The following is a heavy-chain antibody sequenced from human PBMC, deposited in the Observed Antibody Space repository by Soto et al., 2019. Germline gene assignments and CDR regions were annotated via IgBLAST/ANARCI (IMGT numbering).Heavy chain of an antibody. D-gene: IGHD4-17*01. J-gene: IGHJ4*02. CDR1: GDSISSSTYY. Sequence: SETLSLTCTVSGDSISSSTYYWGWIRQPPGKGLEWIGSIYYSGTTYYNPSLKSRVTISVDTSKSQFSLNLSSVPAGDTAVYYCARYVDSTIWGQGTLVTISS. CDR2: IYYSGTT. V-gene: IGHV4-39*01. CDR3: ARYVDSTI.